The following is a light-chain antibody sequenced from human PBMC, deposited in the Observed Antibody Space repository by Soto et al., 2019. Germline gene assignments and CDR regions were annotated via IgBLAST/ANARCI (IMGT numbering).Light chain of an antibody. CDR3: QQYGSSSIT. CDR2: GAS. CDR1: QSVSSN. V-gene: IGKV3-20*01. J-gene: IGKJ5*01. Sequence: EIVMTQSPATLSVSPGERATLSCRASQSVSSNLAWYQQKPGQAPRLLIYGASSRATGIPDRFSGSGSGTDFTLTISRLEPEDFAVYYCQQYGSSSITFGQGTRL.